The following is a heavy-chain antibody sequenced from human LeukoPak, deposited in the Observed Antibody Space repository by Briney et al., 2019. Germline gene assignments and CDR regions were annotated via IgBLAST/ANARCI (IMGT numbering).Heavy chain of an antibody. V-gene: IGHV4-39*01. J-gene: IGHJ2*01. Sequence: WETLSLTCTVSGGSISSSSYYWGWIRQPPGKGLEWIGSIYYSGSTYYNPSLKSRVTISVDTSKNQFSLKLSSMSAADTAMYYCARNPDPGWYFALWGRGTLVTVSS. D-gene: IGHD1-14*01. CDR2: IYYSGST. CDR1: GGSISSSSYY. CDR3: ARNPDPGWYFAL.